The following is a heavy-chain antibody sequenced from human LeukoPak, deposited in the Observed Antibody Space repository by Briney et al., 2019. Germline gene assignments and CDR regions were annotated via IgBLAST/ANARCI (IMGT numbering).Heavy chain of an antibody. CDR3: ARMDTAMVTFDY. CDR2: IIPILGIA. J-gene: IGHJ4*02. Sequence: WASVKVSCKASGGTFSSYAISWVRQAPGQGLEWMGRIIPILGIANYAQKFQGRVTITADKSTSTAYMELSSLRSEDTAVYYCARMDTAMVTFDYWGQGTLVTVSS. D-gene: IGHD5-18*01. CDR1: GGTFSSYA. V-gene: IGHV1-69*04.